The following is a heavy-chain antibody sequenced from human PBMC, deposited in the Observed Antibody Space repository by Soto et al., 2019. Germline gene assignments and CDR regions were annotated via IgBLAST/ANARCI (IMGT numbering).Heavy chain of an antibody. V-gene: IGHV1-2*02. J-gene: IGHJ4*02. CDR3: ARVHTYYYYSGSFDY. D-gene: IGHD2-15*01. CDR2: INPNNGDT. Sequence: ASVKVSCKASGYTFTGYYLHWLRQAPGQGLEWMGWINPNNGDTNYAQNFQGRVTMTRDTSISTAYMELSGLRSDDTAVYYCARVHTYYYYSGSFDYWGQGTLVTVSS. CDR1: GYTFTGYY.